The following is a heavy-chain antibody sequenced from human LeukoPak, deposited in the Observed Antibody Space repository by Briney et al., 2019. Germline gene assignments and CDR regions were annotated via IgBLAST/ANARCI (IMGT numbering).Heavy chain of an antibody. D-gene: IGHD4-17*01. CDR1: GGSISSSSYY. Sequence: SETLSLTCTVSGGSISSSSYYWGWIRQPPGKGLEWIGSIYYSGSTYYNPSLKSRVTISVDTSKNQFSLKLSSVTAADTAVYYCARLTYDYFDYWGQGTLVTVSS. V-gene: IGHV4-39*07. CDR3: ARLTYDYFDY. CDR2: IYYSGST. J-gene: IGHJ4*02.